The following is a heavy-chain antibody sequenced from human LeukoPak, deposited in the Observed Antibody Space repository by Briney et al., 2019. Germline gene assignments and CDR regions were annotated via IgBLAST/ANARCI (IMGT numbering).Heavy chain of an antibody. J-gene: IGHJ4*02. Sequence: WVSRMNGEGTTIDYADSVKGRFTVSRDYAKNTLFLQMNNLRTEDTALYFCATARNFRFEYWGQGSLVIVSA. V-gene: IGHV3-74*01. CDR3: ATARNFRFEY. D-gene: IGHD1-7*01. CDR2: MNGEGTTI.